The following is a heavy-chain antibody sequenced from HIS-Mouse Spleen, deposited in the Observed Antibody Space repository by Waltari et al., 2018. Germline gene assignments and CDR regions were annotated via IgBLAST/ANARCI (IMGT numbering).Heavy chain of an antibody. V-gene: IGHV4-39*07. Sequence: QLQLQESGPGLVKPSETLSLTCTVSGGSISSSSYYWGWIRQPPGKGLEWIGSIYYSGRTYYNPALKGRVTISVDTSKNQFSLKLSSVTAADTAVYYWARAVAGTDFRGYFDYWGQGTLVTVSS. J-gene: IGHJ4*02. CDR2: IYYSGRT. CDR3: ARAVAGTDFRGYFDY. D-gene: IGHD6-19*01. CDR1: GGSISSSSYY.